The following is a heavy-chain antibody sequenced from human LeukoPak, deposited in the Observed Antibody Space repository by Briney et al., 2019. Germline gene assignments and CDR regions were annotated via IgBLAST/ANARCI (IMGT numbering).Heavy chain of an antibody. J-gene: IGHJ4*02. V-gene: IGHV3-23*01. CDR3: AKGSNNYPDNFDY. Sequence: YADSVKGRFTISRDNSKNTLYLQMNSLRAEDTAIYYCAKGSNNYPDNFDYWGQGSLVTVSS. D-gene: IGHD1-1*01.